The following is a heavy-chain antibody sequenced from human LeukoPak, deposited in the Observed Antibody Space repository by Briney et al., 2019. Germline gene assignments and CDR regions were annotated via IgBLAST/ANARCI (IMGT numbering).Heavy chain of an antibody. CDR1: GFTFSSYG. V-gene: IGHV3-30*18. Sequence: GGSLRPSCAASGFTFSSYGMHWVRQAPGKGLEWVAVISYDGSNKYYAGSVKGRFTISRDNSKNTLYLQMNSLRAEDTAVYYCAKTSRGYYDSSGLYYFDYWGQGTLVTVSS. CDR3: AKTSRGYYDSSGLYYFDY. J-gene: IGHJ4*02. CDR2: ISYDGSNK. D-gene: IGHD3-22*01.